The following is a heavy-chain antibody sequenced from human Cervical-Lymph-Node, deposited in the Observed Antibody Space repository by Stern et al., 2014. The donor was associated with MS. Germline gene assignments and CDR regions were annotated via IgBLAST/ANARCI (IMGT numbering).Heavy chain of an antibody. Sequence: VQLVESGSELRTPGASVKVSCRASGYTFTDYAMNWVRQAPGQGLEWMGCINTITGIPTHAQDFTGRFVFSLDTSISTAYLQINDLRAEDTAVYYCARLSSTWWYFDSWGQGTLVTVSS. CDR3: ARLSSTWWYFDS. D-gene: IGHD6-13*01. V-gene: IGHV7-4-1*02. CDR2: INTITGIP. CDR1: GYTFTDYA. J-gene: IGHJ4*02.